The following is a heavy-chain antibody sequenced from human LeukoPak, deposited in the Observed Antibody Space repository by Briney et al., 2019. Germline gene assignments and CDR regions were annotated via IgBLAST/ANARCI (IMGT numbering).Heavy chain of an antibody. CDR2: ISSSSSYI. Sequence: PGGSLRLSCAASGFTFSSYSMIWVRQAPGQGLEWVSSISSSSSYIYYADSVKGRFTISRDNAKNSLYLQMNSLRAEDTAAYYCARGEYQLLYVLDYWGQGTLVTVSS. J-gene: IGHJ4*02. CDR1: GFTFSSYS. CDR3: ARGEYQLLYVLDY. D-gene: IGHD2-2*02. V-gene: IGHV3-21*01.